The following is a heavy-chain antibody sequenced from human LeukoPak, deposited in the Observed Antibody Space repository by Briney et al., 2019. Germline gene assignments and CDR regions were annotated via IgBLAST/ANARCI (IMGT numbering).Heavy chain of an antibody. CDR3: ARDGIVGARDSN. CDR1: GYSISSGYY. D-gene: IGHD1-26*01. CDR2: NYHSGST. V-gene: IGHV4-38-2*02. Sequence: SETLSLTCTVSGYSISSGYYWGWIRQPPGKGLEWIGSNYHSGSTYYNPSLKSRVTISVDTSKNQFSLKLSSVTAADTAVHYCARDGIVGARDSNWGQGTLVSLSS. J-gene: IGHJ4*02.